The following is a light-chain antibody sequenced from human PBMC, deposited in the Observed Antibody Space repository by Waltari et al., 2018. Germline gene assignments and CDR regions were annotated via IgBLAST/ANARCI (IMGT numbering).Light chain of an antibody. CDR3: QQYNIWWT. Sequence: EIVVTQSPATLSVSPGERATLSCRASQSVGSSFAWYQQKPGQAPRLLMCNTSTRAIGVPARFSGSGSGTEFTLTITSLQSEDFAVYYCQQYNIWWTFGQGTKVE. V-gene: IGKV3-15*01. CDR2: NTS. J-gene: IGKJ1*01. CDR1: QSVGSS.